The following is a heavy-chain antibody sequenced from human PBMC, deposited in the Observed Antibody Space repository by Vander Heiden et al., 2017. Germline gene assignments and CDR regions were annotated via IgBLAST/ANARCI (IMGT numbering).Heavy chain of an antibody. J-gene: IGHJ5*02. CDR3: ARGGYSSGWSVWFDP. CDR2: IYYSGST. V-gene: IGHV4-59*01. CDR1: GGPISSYY. Sequence: QVQLQESGPGLVKPSETLSLTCTVSGGPISSYYWSWIRQPPGKGLEWIGYIYYSGSTNYNPSLKSRVTISVDTSKNQFSLKLSSVTAADTAVYYCARGGYSSGWSVWFDPWGQGTLVTVSS. D-gene: IGHD6-19*01.